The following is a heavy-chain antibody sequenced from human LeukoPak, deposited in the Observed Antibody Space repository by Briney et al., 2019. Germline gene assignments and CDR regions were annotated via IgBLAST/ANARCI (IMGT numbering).Heavy chain of an antibody. D-gene: IGHD3-10*01. CDR3: ASSGSGSYSIDY. CDR2: ISYDGSNK. CDR1: GFTFSSYG. J-gene: IGHJ4*02. Sequence: GGSLRLSCAASGFTFSSYGMHWVRQAPGRGLEWVAVISYDGSNKYYADSVKGRFTISRDNSKNTLYLQMNSLRAGDTAVYYCASSGSGSYSIDYWGQGTLVTVSS. V-gene: IGHV3-30*03.